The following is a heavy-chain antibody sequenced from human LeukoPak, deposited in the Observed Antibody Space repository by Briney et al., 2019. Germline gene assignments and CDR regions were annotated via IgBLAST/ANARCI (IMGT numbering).Heavy chain of an antibody. CDR1: GYTFTSYY. Sequence: ASVKVSCKASGYTFTSYYMHWVRQAPGQGLEWMGIINPSGGSTSYAQKFQGRVTMARDTSTSTVYMKLSSLRSEDTAVYYCARDALTYCSSTSCPPFDWFDPWGQGTLVTVSS. V-gene: IGHV1-46*01. CDR2: INPSGGST. D-gene: IGHD2-2*01. J-gene: IGHJ5*02. CDR3: ARDALTYCSSTSCPPFDWFDP.